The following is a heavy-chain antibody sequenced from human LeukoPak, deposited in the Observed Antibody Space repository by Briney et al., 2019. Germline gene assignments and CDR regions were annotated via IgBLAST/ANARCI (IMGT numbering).Heavy chain of an antibody. CDR2: TTSSRSYI. D-gene: IGHD5-12*01. CDR1: GFTVSSNY. CDR3: ARVPQRGYSGYDFFR. V-gene: IGHV3-21*01. J-gene: IGHJ4*02. Sequence: GGSLRLSCAASGFTVSSNYMTWVRQAPGKGLEWVSSTTSSRSYIYYADSVKGRFTISRDNAKNSLYLQMNSLRAEDTAVYYCARVPQRGYSGYDFFRWGQGTLVTVFS.